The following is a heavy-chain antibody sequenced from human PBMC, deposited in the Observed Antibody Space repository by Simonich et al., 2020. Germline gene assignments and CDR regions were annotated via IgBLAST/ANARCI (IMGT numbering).Heavy chain of an antibody. V-gene: IGHV4-34*01. D-gene: IGHD3-9*01. CDR1: GGSFSGYY. J-gene: IGHJ5*02. CDR3: AGGGLVNYDILTGYHNWFDP. CDR2: NNHSGST. Sequence: QVQLQQWGAGLLKPSETLSLTCAVYGGSFSGYYWSWFRQPPGKGLDWIGENNHSGSTNYNPSLKIRINISGDTSKTQFSLKRSSETAADTAVYNCAGGGLVNYDILTGYHNWFDPWGQGTLVTVSS.